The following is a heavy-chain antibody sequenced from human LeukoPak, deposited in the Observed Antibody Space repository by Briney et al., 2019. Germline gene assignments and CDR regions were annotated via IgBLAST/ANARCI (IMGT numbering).Heavy chain of an antibody. D-gene: IGHD3-10*01. CDR1: GFTVSNKY. Sequence: GGSLRLSCAASGFTVSNKYMTWVRQAPGKGLEWVSYISSSSTIYYADSVKGRFTISRDNAKNSLYLQMNSLRAEDTAVYYCARDVGDGAFDIWGQGTMVTVSS. J-gene: IGHJ3*02. CDR2: ISSSSTI. V-gene: IGHV3-69-1*01. CDR3: ARDVGDGAFDI.